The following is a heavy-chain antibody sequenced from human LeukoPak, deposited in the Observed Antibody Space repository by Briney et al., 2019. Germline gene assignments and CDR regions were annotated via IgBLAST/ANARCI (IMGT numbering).Heavy chain of an antibody. CDR2: INHNSGGT. J-gene: IGHJ4*02. Sequence: ASVKVSCKASGYTFTSYYMHWVRQAPGQGLEWMGWINHNSGGTNYTQKFQGRVTMTRDTSISTAYMELSRLRSDDTAVYYCARPTREQWLVRWGQGTLVTVSS. CDR3: ARPTREQWLVR. CDR1: GYTFTSYY. D-gene: IGHD6-19*01. V-gene: IGHV1-2*02.